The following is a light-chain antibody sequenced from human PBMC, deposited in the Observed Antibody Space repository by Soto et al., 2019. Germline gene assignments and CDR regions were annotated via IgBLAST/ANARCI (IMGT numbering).Light chain of an antibody. CDR2: SYN. CDR1: SSNIGSNT. Sequence: QSVLTQPPSASGTPGQRVTISCSGSSSNIGSNTVIWYQQLPGTAPKLLIYSYNQRPSRVPDRFSGSKSGTSASLAISGLQSEDEADYYCAAWDDSLNGVVFGGGTKLTVL. V-gene: IGLV1-44*01. CDR3: AAWDDSLNGVV. J-gene: IGLJ2*01.